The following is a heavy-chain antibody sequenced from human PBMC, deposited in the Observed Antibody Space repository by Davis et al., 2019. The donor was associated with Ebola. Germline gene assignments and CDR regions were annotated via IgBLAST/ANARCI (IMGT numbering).Heavy chain of an antibody. CDR1: GFSFSDTD. CDR2: INGRGTRT. V-gene: IGHV3-64*04. J-gene: IGHJ4*02. Sequence: PGGSLRLSCEASGFSFSDTDMNWVRQAPGRGLEYVANINGRGTRTYYAAALEGRFILSRDNSENTLFLQMNTLRDEDTAVYYCARDRDVLTGFPSHYFDYWGQGTLVTVSS. D-gene: IGHD3-9*01. CDR3: ARDRDVLTGFPSHYFDY.